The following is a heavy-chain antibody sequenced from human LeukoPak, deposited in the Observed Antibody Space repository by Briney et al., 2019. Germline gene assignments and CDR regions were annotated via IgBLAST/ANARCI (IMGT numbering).Heavy chain of an antibody. D-gene: IGHD1-26*01. Sequence: PSETLSLACTVSGGSISSYYWSWIRQPPGKGLEWIGYIYYSGSTSYNPSLKSRVTISVDTSKKQFSLKLSSVTAADTAFYYCARYIVSYPHDAFDIWGQGTMVTVSS. J-gene: IGHJ3*02. CDR1: GGSISSYY. V-gene: IGHV4-59*01. CDR3: ARYIVSYPHDAFDI. CDR2: IYYSGST.